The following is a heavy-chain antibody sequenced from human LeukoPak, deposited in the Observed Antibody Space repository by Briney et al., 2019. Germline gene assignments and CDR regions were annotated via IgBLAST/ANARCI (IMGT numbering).Heavy chain of an antibody. D-gene: IGHD6-6*01. J-gene: IGHJ4*02. Sequence: GRSLRLSCAASGFTFSSHGMHWVRQAPGKGLEWVAVIWYDGSNKYYADSVKGRFTISRDNSKNTMYLQMNSLRAEDTAVYYCARDRSSAFDYWGQGTLVTVSS. CDR3: ARDRSSAFDY. V-gene: IGHV3-33*01. CDR2: IWYDGSNK. CDR1: GFTFSSHG.